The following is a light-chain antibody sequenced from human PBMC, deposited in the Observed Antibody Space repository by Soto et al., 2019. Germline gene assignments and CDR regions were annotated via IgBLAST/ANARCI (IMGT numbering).Light chain of an antibody. CDR1: QDVSSH. Sequence: DIVMTQSQATLSESPGCRVIVSCRASQDVSSHLAWYQQRPGQAPRLLINAASIRATDTPERISGSGSGTEFTLSISSLQSEDLAVYYCQQYNKWPLTFGQGTKVEI. CDR2: AAS. CDR3: QQYNKWPLT. J-gene: IGKJ1*01. V-gene: IGKV3-15*01.